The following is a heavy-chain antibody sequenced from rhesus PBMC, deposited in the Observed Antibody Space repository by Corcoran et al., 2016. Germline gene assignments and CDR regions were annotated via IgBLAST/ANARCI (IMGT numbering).Heavy chain of an antibody. Sequence: QVTLKESGPALVKPTQTLTLTCTFSGFSISTTGTGVGWIRQPPGKAREWLASIYWNDSKYYSTSLKSRLTISKDTSKNQVVLTMTNMDPVDTATYYCARVRGGQFDYWGQGVLVTVSS. V-gene: IGHV2-95*01. CDR1: GFSISTTGTG. CDR3: ARVRGGQFDY. D-gene: IGHD5-42*01. J-gene: IGHJ4*01. CDR2: IYWNDSK.